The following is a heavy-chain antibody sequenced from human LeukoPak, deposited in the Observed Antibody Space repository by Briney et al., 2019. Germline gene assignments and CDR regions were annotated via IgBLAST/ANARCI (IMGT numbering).Heavy chain of an antibody. CDR2: IYYSGST. V-gene: IGHV4-39*07. CDR3: ARVDYDILTGLDY. Sequence: PSETLSLTCTVSGGSISSSSSYWGWIRQPPGKGLEWIVSIYYSGSTYYNPSLKSRVTISVDKSKNQFSLKLSSVTAADTAVYYCARVDYDILTGLDYWGQGTLVTVSS. J-gene: IGHJ4*02. D-gene: IGHD3-9*01. CDR1: GGSISSSSSY.